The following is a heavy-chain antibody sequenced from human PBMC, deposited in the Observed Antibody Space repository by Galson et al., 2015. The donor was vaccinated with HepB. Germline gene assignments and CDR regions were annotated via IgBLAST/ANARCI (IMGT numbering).Heavy chain of an antibody. CDR2: IYYSGST. CDR3: ARGYSYYYDSSGYYYFDY. Sequence: LSLTCTVSGGSISSSSYYWGWIRQPPGKGLEWIGSIYYSGSTYYNPSLKSRVTISVDTSKNQFSLKLSSVTAADTAVYYCARGYSYYYDSSGYYYFDYWGQGTLVTVSS. V-gene: IGHV4-39*07. CDR1: GGSISSSSYY. J-gene: IGHJ4*02. D-gene: IGHD3-22*01.